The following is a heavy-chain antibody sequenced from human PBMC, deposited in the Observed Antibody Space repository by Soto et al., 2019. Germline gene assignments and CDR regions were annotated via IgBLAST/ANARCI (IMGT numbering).Heavy chain of an antibody. Sequence: QVQLVESGGGVVQPGTSLRLSCAASGFIFSNYGMHWVRQAPGKGLEWVAVIWSDGNNKNFGDSVKGRFSISRDNSKNTLYLQMNSLRAEDPAVYYCARSLRGGFGENDYWGQGTLVIVSS. CDR1: GFIFSNYG. D-gene: IGHD3-10*01. CDR2: IWSDGNNK. J-gene: IGHJ4*02. V-gene: IGHV3-33*01. CDR3: ARSLRGGFGENDY.